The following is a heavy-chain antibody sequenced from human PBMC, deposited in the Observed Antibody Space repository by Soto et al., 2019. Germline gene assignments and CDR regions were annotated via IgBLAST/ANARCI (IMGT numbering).Heavy chain of an antibody. CDR1: GFSFSNYG. Sequence: EVQLLESGGGLVQPGGSLRLSCAASGFSFSNYGMSWVRQTPGKGLEWVSSLSGSGGSTYYADSVKGRFTISRDNSKNTLYLQMNSLRAEDTAVYYCVQFHFDYWGQGTLVTVSS. CDR2: LSGSGGST. V-gene: IGHV3-23*01. J-gene: IGHJ4*02. CDR3: VQFHFDY.